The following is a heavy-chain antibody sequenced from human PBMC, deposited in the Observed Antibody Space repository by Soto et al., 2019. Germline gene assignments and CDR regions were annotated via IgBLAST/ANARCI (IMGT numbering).Heavy chain of an antibody. CDR3: ARDINYDRSAAHHWYFDL. V-gene: IGHV3-21*01. D-gene: IGHD3-22*01. Sequence: EVQLVESGGGLVKPGGSLRLSCAASGFTLSSYSMNWVRQAPGKGLEWVSSISSSTSYTYYADSLKGRFTISRDNARNSLYLQVNSLTVEDTAVYYCARDINYDRSAAHHWYFDLWGRGTLVTVSS. CDR1: GFTLSSYS. J-gene: IGHJ2*01. CDR2: ISSSTSYT.